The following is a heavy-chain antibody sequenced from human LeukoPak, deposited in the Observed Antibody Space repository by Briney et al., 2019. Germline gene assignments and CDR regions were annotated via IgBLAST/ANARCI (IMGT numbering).Heavy chain of an antibody. J-gene: IGHJ6*02. V-gene: IGHV1-24*01. Sequence: ASVKVSCKVSGYTLTELSMHWVRQAPGKGLEWMGGFDPEDGETIYAQKFQGRVTMTEDTSTDTAYMELSSLRSEDTAVYYCATVIAARPYYYYGMDVWGQGTTVTVSS. CDR2: FDPEDGET. CDR1: GYTLTELS. CDR3: ATVIAARPYYYYGMDV. D-gene: IGHD6-13*01.